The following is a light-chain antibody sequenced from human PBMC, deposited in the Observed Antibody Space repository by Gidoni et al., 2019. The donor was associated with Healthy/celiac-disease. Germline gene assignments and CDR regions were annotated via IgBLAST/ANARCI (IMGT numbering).Light chain of an antibody. CDR3: QQYNSYSLT. Sequence: DIQMTQSPSTLSASVGDRVTITCRASQSISSWLAWYQQKPGKAPKLLIYKASSLESGVPSRFSCRGSGTEFTLTISSLQPDDFATYYCQQYNSYSLTFGQGTKVEIK. V-gene: IGKV1-5*03. CDR1: QSISSW. J-gene: IGKJ1*01. CDR2: KAS.